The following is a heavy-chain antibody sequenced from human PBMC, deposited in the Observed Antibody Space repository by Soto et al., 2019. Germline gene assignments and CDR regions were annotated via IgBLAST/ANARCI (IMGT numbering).Heavy chain of an antibody. D-gene: IGHD3-3*01. CDR3: ARGHYDFWSGSNPYFDY. V-gene: IGHV4-34*01. CDR2: INHSGST. CDR1: GGSFSGYY. J-gene: IGHJ4*02. Sequence: SETLSLTCAVYGGSFSGYYWSWIRQPPGKGLEWIGEINHSGSTNYNPSLKSRVTISVDTSKNQFSLKLSSVTAADTAVYYCARGHYDFWSGSNPYFDYWGQGTLVTVSS.